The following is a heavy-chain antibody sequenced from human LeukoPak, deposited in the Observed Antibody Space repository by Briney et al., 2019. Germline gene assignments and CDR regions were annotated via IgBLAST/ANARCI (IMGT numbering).Heavy chain of an antibody. CDR3: ARDRAAYGFWSGYPLSGMDV. CDR1: GFTFSSYA. D-gene: IGHD3-3*01. CDR2: ISYDGSNK. V-gene: IGHV3-30*14. J-gene: IGHJ6*02. Sequence: PGRSLRLSCAASGFTFSSYAMHWVRQAPGKGLEWVAVISYDGSNKYYADSVKGRFTISRDNSKNTLYLQMNSLRAEDTAVYYCARDRAAYGFWSGYPLSGMDVWGQGTTVTVSS.